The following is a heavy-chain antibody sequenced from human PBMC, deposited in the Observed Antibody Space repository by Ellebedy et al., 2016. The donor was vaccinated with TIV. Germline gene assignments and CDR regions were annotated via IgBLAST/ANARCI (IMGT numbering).Heavy chain of an antibody. CDR3: AKDITPFYKVWGVGYGMDG. Sequence: GGSLRLXXAASGFTFDNHAMHWVRQAPGKGLEWVSGISWNSGSIGYADSVKGRFTISRDNAKNSLYLQMNSLSAEDTALYYCAKDITPFYKVWGVGYGMDGWGQGTTATVSS. CDR1: GFTFDNHA. D-gene: IGHD3-10*01. CDR2: ISWNSGSI. J-gene: IGHJ6*02. V-gene: IGHV3-9*01.